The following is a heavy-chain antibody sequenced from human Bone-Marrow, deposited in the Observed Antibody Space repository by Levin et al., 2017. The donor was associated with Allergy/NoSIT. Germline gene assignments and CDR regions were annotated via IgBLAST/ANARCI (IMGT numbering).Heavy chain of an antibody. V-gene: IGHV1-8*01. CDR2: MHPHSGAT. Sequence: ASVKVSCKASGYVFSDYRINWVRQATGQGLEWMRWMHPHSGATGFAQKFQGRVTMTRDTSITTAYMDLSSLRSDDTAVYYCARETGEWLAVFDSWGQGTLVTVSS. CDR3: ARETGEWLAVFDS. CDR1: GYVFSDYR. D-gene: IGHD6-19*01. J-gene: IGHJ4*02.